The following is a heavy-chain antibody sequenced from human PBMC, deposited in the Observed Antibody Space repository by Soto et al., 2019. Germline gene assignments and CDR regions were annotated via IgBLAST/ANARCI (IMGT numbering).Heavy chain of an antibody. CDR2: INHSGST. CDR1: GGSFSGYY. D-gene: IGHD2-15*01. J-gene: IGHJ2*01. CDR3: ARDFRPIVHCDGCRRSILAFSTQRSSDL. Sequence: SETLSHTCAVYGGSFSGYYWSWIRQPPGKGLEWIGEINHSGSTNYNPSLKSRVTISVDTSKNQFSLKLSSVTAADTAVYYCARDFRPIVHCDGCRRSILAFSTQRSSDL. V-gene: IGHV4-34*01.